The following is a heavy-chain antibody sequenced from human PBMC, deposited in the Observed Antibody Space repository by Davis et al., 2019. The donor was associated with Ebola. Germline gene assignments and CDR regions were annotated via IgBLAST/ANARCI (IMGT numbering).Heavy chain of an antibody. J-gene: IGHJ6*03. CDR1: GFTFTSSA. V-gene: IGHV1-58*01. CDR2: IVVGSGNT. CDR3: ARSSYYDFWSGSGKNDYYYYMDV. D-gene: IGHD3-3*01. Sequence: SVKVSCKASGFTFTSSAVQWVRQARGQRLEWIGWIVVGSGNTNYAQKLQGRVTMTTDSSTSTAYMELRSLRSDDTAVYYCARSSYYDFWSGSGKNDYYYYMDVWGKGTTVTVSS.